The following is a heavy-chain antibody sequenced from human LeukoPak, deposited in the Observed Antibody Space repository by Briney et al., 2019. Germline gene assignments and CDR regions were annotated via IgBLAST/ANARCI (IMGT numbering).Heavy chain of an antibody. J-gene: IGHJ4*02. CDR1: GFTFSNHP. Sequence: GGSLRLSCSASGFTFSNHPMHWVRQAPGKGLESVSVISPDGASTHYANSVKGRFTISRDNSKNTLHLQMGSLRVEDMAVYYCARESIGDYDYWGQGTLVTVSS. CDR2: ISPDGAST. V-gene: IGHV3-64*01. CDR3: ARESIGDYDY. D-gene: IGHD4-17*01.